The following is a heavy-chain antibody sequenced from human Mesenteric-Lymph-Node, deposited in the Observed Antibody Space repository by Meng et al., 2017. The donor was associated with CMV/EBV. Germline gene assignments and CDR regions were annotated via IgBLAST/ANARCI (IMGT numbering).Heavy chain of an antibody. J-gene: IGHJ4*02. Sequence: ASVKVSCKASGYTFTSYYMHWVRQAPGQGLEWMGWINPNSGGTNYAQKFQGRVTMTRDTSISTAYMELSRLRSDDTAVYYRARGTRNGYYFDYWGQGTLVTVSS. CDR1: GYTFTSYY. V-gene: IGHV1-2*02. CDR3: ARGTRNGYYFDY. D-gene: IGHD2-2*01. CDR2: INPNSGGT.